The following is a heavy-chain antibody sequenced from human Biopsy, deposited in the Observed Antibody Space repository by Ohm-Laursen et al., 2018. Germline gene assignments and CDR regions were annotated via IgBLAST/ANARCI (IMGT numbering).Heavy chain of an antibody. V-gene: IGHV4-39*07. CDR1: GGSISSNYYY. J-gene: IGHJ4*02. CDR3: ARDSRGGHLNTTLITGKNLDS. CDR2: IYYRGNT. D-gene: IGHD3-16*01. Sequence: TLSLTCTVSGGSISSNYYYWGWICQPPGKGLEWIGSIYYRGNTNYNPSLKSRVTISVDTSKNQFSLKLNSVTAADTAVYFCARDSRGGHLNTTLITGKNLDSWGQGILVTVSS.